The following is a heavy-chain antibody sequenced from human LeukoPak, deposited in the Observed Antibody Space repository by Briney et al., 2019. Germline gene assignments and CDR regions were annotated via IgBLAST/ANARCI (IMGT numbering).Heavy chain of an antibody. V-gene: IGHV1-2*02. CDR3: ARGEGGDGYNWRDY. D-gene: IGHD5-24*01. CDR1: GYTFTGYY. Sequence: ASVKVSCKTSGYTFTGYYMHWVRQAPGQGLEWMGWINPNRGGSNYAQKFQGRVTMTRDTSISTTYMELNRLTSDDTAVYYCARGEGGDGYNWRDYWGQGTLVTVSS. J-gene: IGHJ4*02. CDR2: INPNRGGS.